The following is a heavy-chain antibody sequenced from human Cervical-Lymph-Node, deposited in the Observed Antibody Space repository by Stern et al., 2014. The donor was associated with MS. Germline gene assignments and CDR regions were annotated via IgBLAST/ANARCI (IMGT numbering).Heavy chain of an antibody. J-gene: IGHJ3*01. Sequence: VQLVESGAEVRKPGASVKVSCKASGYAFKSYDIHWVRQATGQGLEWMGWVNPNRGNTGYAQKFQGRVTMTRDTSINTVYMELSSLRSDDTAIYYCARELGWTVGTGLVDAFDVWGQGTKVTVSS. CDR2: VNPNRGNT. V-gene: IGHV1-8*02. D-gene: IGHD3/OR15-3a*01. CDR3: ARELGWTVGTGLVDAFDV. CDR1: GYAFKSYD.